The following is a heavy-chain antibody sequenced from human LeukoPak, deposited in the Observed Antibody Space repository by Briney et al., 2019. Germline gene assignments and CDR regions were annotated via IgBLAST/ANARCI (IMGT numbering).Heavy chain of an antibody. D-gene: IGHD3-22*01. Sequence: GGSLRLSCAASGFTFSSYSMNWVRQAPGKGLEWVSLITPSSSDRYYADSVQGGFTISRDNAKNSLYLQMNSLRAEDTAVYYCARTYYYDMSAVFGYWGQGTLVTVSS. CDR2: ITPSSSDR. V-gene: IGHV3-21*01. CDR1: GFTFSSYS. J-gene: IGHJ4*02. CDR3: ARTYYYDMSAVFGY.